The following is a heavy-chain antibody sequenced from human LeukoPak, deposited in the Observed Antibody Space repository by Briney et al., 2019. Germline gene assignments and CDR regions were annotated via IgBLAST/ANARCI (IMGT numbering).Heavy chain of an antibody. J-gene: IGHJ4*02. D-gene: IGHD3-22*01. CDR2: ISYDGSNK. CDR3: AKDLYYYDSSGYRSYFDY. Sequence: GGSLRLSCAASGFTFSSYGMHWVRQAPGKGLEWVAVISYDGSNKYYADSVKGRFTISRDNSKNTLYLQMNSLRAEDTAVYYCAKDLYYYDSSGYRSYFDYWGQGTLVTVSS. V-gene: IGHV3-30*18. CDR1: GFTFSSYG.